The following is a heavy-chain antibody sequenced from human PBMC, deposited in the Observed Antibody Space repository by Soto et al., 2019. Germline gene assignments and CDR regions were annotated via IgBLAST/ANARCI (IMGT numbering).Heavy chain of an antibody. V-gene: IGHV3-21*01. CDR2: ISSSSSYI. CDR1: GFTFSSYS. Sequence: EVQLVESGGGLVKPGGSLRLSCAASGFTFSSYSMNWVRQAPGKGLEWVSSISSSSSYIYYADSVKGRFTISRDNAKNSLYLQMNSMRAEDTAVYYCARDVHYGILTGYYVKSWFDPWGQGTLVTVSS. J-gene: IGHJ5*02. CDR3: ARDVHYGILTGYYVKSWFDP. D-gene: IGHD3-9*01.